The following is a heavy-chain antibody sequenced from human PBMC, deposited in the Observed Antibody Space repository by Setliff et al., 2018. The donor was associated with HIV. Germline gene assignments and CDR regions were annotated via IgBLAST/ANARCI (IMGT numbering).Heavy chain of an antibody. Sequence: GESLKISCTASGFSFSSYEMNWVRQAPGKGLECVSHISSSGTTIYYADSVKGRFTISRDNARNSSSLQMNSLRVEDSALYYCARGSSYGNRFAFDIWGQGTVVTVSS. D-gene: IGHD5-18*01. CDR3: ARGSSYGNRFAFDI. J-gene: IGHJ3*02. CDR1: GFSFSSYE. V-gene: IGHV3-48*03. CDR2: ISSSGTTI.